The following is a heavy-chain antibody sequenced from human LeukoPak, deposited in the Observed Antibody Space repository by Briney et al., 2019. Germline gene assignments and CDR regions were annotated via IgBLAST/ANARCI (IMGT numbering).Heavy chain of an antibody. CDR1: GFTFSSYA. Sequence: GGSLRLSCAASGFTFSSYAMSWVRQAPGKGLEWVANIKQDGSEKYYVDSVKGRFTISRDNAKNSLYLQMNSLRAEDTAVYYCARGMTPDYWGQGTLVTVSS. J-gene: IGHJ4*02. CDR3: ARGMTPDY. CDR2: IKQDGSEK. V-gene: IGHV3-7*04. D-gene: IGHD2-15*01.